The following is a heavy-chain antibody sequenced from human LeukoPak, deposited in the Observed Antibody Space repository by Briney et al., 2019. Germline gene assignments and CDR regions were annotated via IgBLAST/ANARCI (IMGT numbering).Heavy chain of an antibody. Sequence: GGSLRLSCAASGFTVSSNYMSWVRQAPGKGLEWVSIIYSGGSTYYADSVKGRFTISRDNSKNTLYLQMNSLRAEDTAVYYCASGSGSYRTPYYYMDVWGKGTTVTISS. V-gene: IGHV3-53*01. D-gene: IGHD3-10*01. CDR2: IYSGGST. CDR1: GFTVSSNY. J-gene: IGHJ6*03. CDR3: ASGSGSYRTPYYYMDV.